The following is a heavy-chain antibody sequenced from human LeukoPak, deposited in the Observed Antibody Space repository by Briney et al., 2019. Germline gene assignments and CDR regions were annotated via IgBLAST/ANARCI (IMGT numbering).Heavy chain of an antibody. J-gene: IGHJ3*02. D-gene: IGHD4-17*01. Sequence: GASVKVSCKVSGYTLTELSMHWVRQAPGKGLEWMGGFDPEDGETIYAQKFEGRVTMTEDTSTDTAYMELSSLRSEDTAVYYCATDEGEGYGDYVYAFDIWGQGTMVTVSS. CDR3: ATDEGEGYGDYVYAFDI. CDR1: GYTLTELS. V-gene: IGHV1-24*01. CDR2: FDPEDGET.